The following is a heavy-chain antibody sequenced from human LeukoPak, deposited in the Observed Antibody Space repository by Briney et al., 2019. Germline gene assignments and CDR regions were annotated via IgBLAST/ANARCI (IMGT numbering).Heavy chain of an antibody. D-gene: IGHD1-14*01. CDR1: GFTFSSYT. V-gene: IGHV3-23*01. J-gene: IGHJ4*02. Sequence: GASLRLSCAASGFTFSSYTMTWVRQAPGKGLEWVSAFTSDTGDTYYAESVRGRSTISRDNSKNTQYLQMNSLRAEDTAVYYCARSITGDYWGQGALVTVSS. CDR2: FTSDTGDT. CDR3: ARSITGDY.